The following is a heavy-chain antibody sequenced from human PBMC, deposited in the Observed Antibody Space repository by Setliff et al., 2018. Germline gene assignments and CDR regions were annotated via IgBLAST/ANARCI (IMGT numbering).Heavy chain of an antibody. J-gene: IGHJ4*02. Sequence: SETLSLTCTVSGGSISSSSYYWGWIRQPPGKGLECIGSIYYSGSTYYNPSLKSRVTISVDTSKNQFSLKLSSVTAADTAVYYCARVDNFWSGPIDYWGQGTLVTVSS. CDR2: IYYSGST. CDR1: GGSISSSSYY. D-gene: IGHD3-3*01. CDR3: ARVDNFWSGPIDY. V-gene: IGHV4-39*07.